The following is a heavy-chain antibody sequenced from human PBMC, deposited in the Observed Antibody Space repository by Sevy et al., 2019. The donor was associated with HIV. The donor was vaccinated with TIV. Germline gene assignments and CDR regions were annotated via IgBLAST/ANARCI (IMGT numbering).Heavy chain of an antibody. CDR3: ARKGGAYDIGFDP. CDR1: GFTFSGYE. D-gene: IGHD3-22*01. V-gene: IGHV3-48*03. J-gene: IGHJ5*02. Sequence: GGSLRLSCAASGFTFSGYEMTWVRQTPGKGLEWISSISSSGTTIYYGDSLEGRFTISRDNPKNSLYLQMNSLRAEDTAVYYCARKGGAYDIGFDPWGQGTLVTVSS. CDR2: ISSSGTTI.